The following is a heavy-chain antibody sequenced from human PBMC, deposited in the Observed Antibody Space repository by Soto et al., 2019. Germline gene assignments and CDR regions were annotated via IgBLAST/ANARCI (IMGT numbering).Heavy chain of an antibody. Sequence: GGSLRLSCAASGFTFSSYAVPWVRQAPGKGLEWVAVISSDGSNKYYADSVKGRFTVSRDNSKNTLYLQMNSLRADDTAVYYCARLRDQRLFDYYYGMDVWGQGTTVTVSS. CDR2: ISSDGSNK. CDR3: ARLRDQRLFDYYYGMDV. CDR1: GFTFSSYA. V-gene: IGHV3-30-3*01. J-gene: IGHJ6*02. D-gene: IGHD2-2*01.